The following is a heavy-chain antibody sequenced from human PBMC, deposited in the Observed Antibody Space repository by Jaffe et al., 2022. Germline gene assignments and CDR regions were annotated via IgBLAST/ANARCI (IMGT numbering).Heavy chain of an antibody. CDR1: GFSLSTSGVG. V-gene: IGHV2-5*02. Sequence: QITLKESGPTLVKPTQTLTLTCTFSGFSLSTSGVGVGWIRQPPGKALEWLALIYWDDDKRYSPSLKSRLTITKDTSKNQVVLTMTNMDPVDTATYYCAHRGSGTTYYYGSGSFSVDYYYYMDVWGKGTTVTVSS. J-gene: IGHJ6*03. CDR3: AHRGSGTTYYYGSGSFSVDYYYYMDV. D-gene: IGHD3-10*01. CDR2: IYWDDDK.